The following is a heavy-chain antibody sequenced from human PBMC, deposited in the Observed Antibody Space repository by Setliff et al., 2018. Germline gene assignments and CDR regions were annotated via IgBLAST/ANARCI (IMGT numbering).Heavy chain of an antibody. J-gene: IGHJ5*02. CDR3: ARDNTILGATDH. Sequence: SETLSLTCAVSGGSLNSGSYYWSWIRQSTERGLEWLGRHHTSGSTTYNPALNSRVTISVDTSTNQFSLRLTPLTAADTAVYFCARDNTILGATDHWGQGTLVTVTS. CDR1: GGSLNSGSYY. D-gene: IGHD1-26*01. CDR2: HHTSGST. V-gene: IGHV4-61*02.